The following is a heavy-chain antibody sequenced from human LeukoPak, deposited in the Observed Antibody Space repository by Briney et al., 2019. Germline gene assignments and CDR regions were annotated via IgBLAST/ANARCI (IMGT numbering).Heavy chain of an antibody. Sequence: GGSLRLSCAASGFTFSSYSMNWVRQAPGKGLEWVSSISSSSSYIYYADSVKGRFTISRDNAKNSLYLQMNSLRAEDTAVHYCASGDIVVVPARFDPWGQGTLVTVSS. CDR1: GFTFSSYS. D-gene: IGHD2-2*01. J-gene: IGHJ5*02. CDR2: ISSSSSYI. V-gene: IGHV3-21*01. CDR3: ASGDIVVVPARFDP.